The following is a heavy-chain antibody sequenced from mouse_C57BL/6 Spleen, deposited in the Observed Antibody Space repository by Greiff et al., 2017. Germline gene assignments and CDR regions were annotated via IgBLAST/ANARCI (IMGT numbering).Heavy chain of an antibody. CDR1: GYSFTDYN. Sequence: EVQLQQSGPELVKPGASVKISCKASGYSFTDYNMNWVKQSNGKSLEWIGVINPNYGTTSYNQKFKGKATLTADQSSSTAYMQLNSLTSEDSAVXDYASYYDYDGGFAYWGQGTLVTVSA. J-gene: IGHJ3*01. V-gene: IGHV1-39*01. D-gene: IGHD2-4*01. CDR2: INPNYGTT. CDR3: ASYYDYDGGFAY.